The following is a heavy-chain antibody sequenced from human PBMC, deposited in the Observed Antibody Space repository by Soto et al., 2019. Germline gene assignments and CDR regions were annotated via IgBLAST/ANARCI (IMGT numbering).Heavy chain of an antibody. CDR1: GYTFTGYY. J-gene: IGHJ6*02. D-gene: IGHD3-3*01. CDR2: INPNSGGT. CDR3: ARGVTITIFGVVRYAPPYGMDV. V-gene: IGHV1-2*04. Sequence: GASVKVSCKASGYTFTGYYMHWVRQAPGQGLEWMGWINPNSGGTNYAQKFQGWVTMTRDTSISTAYMELSRLRSDDTAVYYCARGVTITIFGVVRYAPPYGMDVWGQGTTVTVSS.